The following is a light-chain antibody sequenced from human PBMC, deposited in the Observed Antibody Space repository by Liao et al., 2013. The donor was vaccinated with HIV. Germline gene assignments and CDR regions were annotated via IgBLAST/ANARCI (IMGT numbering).Light chain of an antibody. CDR1: KLGDKY. CDR2: DDT. Sequence: SYEVTQPPSVSVSPGQTASITCSGDKLGDKYASWYQQKPGQSPVLLIYDDTKRSSGIPGRFSGSNSGNTATLTISGAQPIDEGDYYCQVWDRGPALFGGGTKLTVL. V-gene: IGLV3-1*01. CDR3: QVWDRGPAL. J-gene: IGLJ2*01.